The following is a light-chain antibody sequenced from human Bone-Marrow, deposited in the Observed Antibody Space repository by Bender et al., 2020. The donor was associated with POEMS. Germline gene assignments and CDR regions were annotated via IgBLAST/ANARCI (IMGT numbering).Light chain of an antibody. CDR2: EDN. Sequence: QSALTQPASVSGSPGQSITISCTGTSSDLGSYNLVSWYQHHPGTAPQLMIYEDNKRPSGVSNRFSGSKSGNTASLTISGLQAEDEADYYCCSYAGDSTYVIFGGGTKLTVL. J-gene: IGLJ2*01. CDR1: SSDLGSYNL. CDR3: CSYAGDSTYVI. V-gene: IGLV2-23*01.